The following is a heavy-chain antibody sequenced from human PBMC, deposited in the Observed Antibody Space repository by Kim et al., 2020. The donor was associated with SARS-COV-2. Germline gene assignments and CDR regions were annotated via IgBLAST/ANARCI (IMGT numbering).Heavy chain of an antibody. V-gene: IGHV3-49*03. Sequence: GGSLRLSCTGSGFTFGDYAMSWFRQAPGKGLEWVGYIRTEAFGGTTEYAASVKGRFSISRDDSKNIADLQMSSLRTEDTALYYCSRGGHISNWRKFDYWGQGTLVTVSS. J-gene: IGHJ4*02. CDR2: IRTEAFGGTT. D-gene: IGHD3-3*02. CDR3: SRGGHISNWRKFDY. CDR1: GFTFGDYA.